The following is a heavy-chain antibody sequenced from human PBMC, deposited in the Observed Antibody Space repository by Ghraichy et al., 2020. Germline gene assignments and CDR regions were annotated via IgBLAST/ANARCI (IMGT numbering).Heavy chain of an antibody. V-gene: IGHV4-34*01. CDR3: ARPAAAGTRENGMDV. Sequence: SETLSLTCAVYGGSFSGYYWSWIRQPPGKGLEWIGEINHSGSTDYNPSLKSQVTISVDTSKNQFSLKLSSVTAADTAVYYCARPAAAGTRENGMDVWGQGTTVTVSS. D-gene: IGHD6-13*01. J-gene: IGHJ6*02. CDR2: INHSGST. CDR1: GGSFSGYY.